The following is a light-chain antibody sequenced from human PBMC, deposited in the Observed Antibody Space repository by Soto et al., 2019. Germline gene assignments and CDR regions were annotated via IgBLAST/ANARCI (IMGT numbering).Light chain of an antibody. Sequence: EIVMTQSPATLSVSPGERATLSCRASQNINNYLAWYQQRPGQAPRLLMYGASTRATGIPARFSGSGSGTEFTLTISSLQSEDFAVYYCHQYNNWPLTFGGGTKVEIK. CDR2: GAS. J-gene: IGKJ4*01. V-gene: IGKV3-15*01. CDR1: QNINNY. CDR3: HQYNNWPLT.